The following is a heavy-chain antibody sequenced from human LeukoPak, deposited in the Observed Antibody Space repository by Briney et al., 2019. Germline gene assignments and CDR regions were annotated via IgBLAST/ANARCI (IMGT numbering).Heavy chain of an antibody. Sequence: SGTLSLTCTVSGGSISSGSYYWGWIRQPPGKGLEWIGSIYYSGSTYYNPSLKSRITISLDTSKNQFSLKLYSVTAADTAVYYCARDKTFEVVNFFDYWGQGTLVTVSS. CDR3: ARDKTFEVVNFFDY. D-gene: IGHD3-3*01. J-gene: IGHJ4*02. V-gene: IGHV4-39*07. CDR2: IYYSGST. CDR1: GGSISSGSYY.